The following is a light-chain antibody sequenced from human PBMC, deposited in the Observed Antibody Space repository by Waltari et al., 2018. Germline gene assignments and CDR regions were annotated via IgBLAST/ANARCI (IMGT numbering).Light chain of an antibody. CDR3: QQSYSPPPIP. CDR2: AGS. J-gene: IGKJ5*01. CDR1: QDVQKY. Sequence: DIRLTQSPSHLSASVGDRVTITCRASQDVQKYLNGYQQEPGKAPKRLIYAGSSLQSGVPSRFSGSGLGTEFTLTITSLQPEDFGSYYCQQSYSPPPIPFGQGTRLEIK. V-gene: IGKV1-39*01.